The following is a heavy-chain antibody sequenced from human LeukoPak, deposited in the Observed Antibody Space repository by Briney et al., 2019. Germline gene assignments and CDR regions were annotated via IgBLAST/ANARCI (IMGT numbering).Heavy chain of an antibody. CDR2: INSDGSST. V-gene: IGHV3-74*01. CDR1: GFTFSSYW. D-gene: IGHD5-18*01. J-gene: IGHJ4*02. CDR3: AKANTAMSYFDY. Sequence: GGSLRLSCAASGFTFSSYWMHCVRQAPGKGLVWVSRINSDGSSTSYADSVKGRFTISRDNSKNTLYLQMDSLRAEDTAVYYCAKANTAMSYFDYWGQGTLVTVSS.